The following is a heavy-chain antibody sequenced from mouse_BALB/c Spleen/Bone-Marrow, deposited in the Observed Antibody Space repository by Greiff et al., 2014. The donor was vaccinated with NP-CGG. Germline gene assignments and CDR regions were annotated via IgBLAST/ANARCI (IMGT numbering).Heavy chain of an antibody. CDR3: ARPRFAY. V-gene: IGHV1-7*01. CDR1: GYTFTNYW. CDR2: ITPSAGYI. J-gene: IGHJ3*01. Sequence: QVQLKESGAELAKPGGSVKMSCKASGYTFTNYWVHWVKQRPGKGLEWVGYITPSAGYIEYNQKFKDKAALTADKSSSTAYMQLSSLTSEDSAVYYCARPRFAYWGQGTLVTVSA.